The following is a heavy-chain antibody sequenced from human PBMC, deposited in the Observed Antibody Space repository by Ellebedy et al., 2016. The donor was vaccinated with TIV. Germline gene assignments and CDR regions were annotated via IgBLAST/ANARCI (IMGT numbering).Heavy chain of an antibody. Sequence: GESLKISCEASGFPFSSHAMNWVRQAPGKGLEWVANIKQDGSEKDYVDSVKGRFTISRDNAKNSLYLQMNSLRAEDTAVYYCARGKQTYYDSRGLDYWGQGTLVTVSS. CDR2: IKQDGSEK. CDR3: ARGKQTYYDSRGLDY. V-gene: IGHV3-7*01. CDR1: GFPFSSHA. J-gene: IGHJ4*02. D-gene: IGHD3-22*01.